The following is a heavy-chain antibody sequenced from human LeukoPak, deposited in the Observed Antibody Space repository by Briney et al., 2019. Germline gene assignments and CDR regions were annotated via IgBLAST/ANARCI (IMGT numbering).Heavy chain of an antibody. CDR2: IYYSGST. CDR1: GGSISSYY. D-gene: IGHD3-22*01. J-gene: IGHJ3*02. V-gene: IGHV4-59*01. Sequence: SETLSLTCTVSGGSISSYYWSWIRQPPGKGLEWIGYIYYSGSTNYNPSLKSRVTIPVNTSKNQFSLKLSSVTAADTAVYYCASTMIVPRGAAFDIWGQGTMVTVSS. CDR3: ASTMIVPRGAAFDI.